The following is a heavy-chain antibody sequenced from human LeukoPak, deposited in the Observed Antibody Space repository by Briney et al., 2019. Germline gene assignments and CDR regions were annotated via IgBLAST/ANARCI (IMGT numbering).Heavy chain of an antibody. CDR2: INPSGGST. D-gene: IGHD2-2*01. Sequence: APVKVSCKASGYTFTSYYMHWVRQAPGQGLEWMGIINPSGGSTSYAQKFQGRVTMTRDTSTSTVYMELSSLRSEDTAVYYCAREEYQLLSPYYYYGMDVWGQGTTVTVSS. CDR1: GYTFTSYY. V-gene: IGHV1-46*01. CDR3: AREEYQLLSPYYYYGMDV. J-gene: IGHJ6*02.